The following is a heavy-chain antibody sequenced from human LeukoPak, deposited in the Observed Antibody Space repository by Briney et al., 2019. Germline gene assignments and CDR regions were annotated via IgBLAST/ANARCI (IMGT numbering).Heavy chain of an antibody. J-gene: IGHJ4*02. CDR3: ARVYCSGGSCYDGRFDY. D-gene: IGHD2-15*01. V-gene: IGHV1-69*05. Sequence: ASVKVSCKASGYTFTSYGISWVRQAPGQGLEWMGGIIPIFGTANYAQKFQGRVTITTDESTSTAYMELSSLRSEDTAVYYCARVYCSGGSCYDGRFDYWGQGTLVTVSS. CDR1: GYTFTSYG. CDR2: IIPIFGTA.